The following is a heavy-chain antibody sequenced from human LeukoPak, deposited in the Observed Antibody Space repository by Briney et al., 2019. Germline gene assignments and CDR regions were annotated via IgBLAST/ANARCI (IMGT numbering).Heavy chain of an antibody. V-gene: IGHV3-7*01. CDR1: GFTFSRSW. D-gene: IGHD6-19*01. CDR2: IRQDGSEK. Sequence: PGGSLRLSCAASGFTFSRSWMNWVRQAPGKGLEWVANIRQDGSEKYYVDSVKGRFTISRDNAKNSLYLQMNSLRAEDTAVYYCASSLIAVATFDYWGQGTLVTVSS. J-gene: IGHJ4*02. CDR3: ASSLIAVATFDY.